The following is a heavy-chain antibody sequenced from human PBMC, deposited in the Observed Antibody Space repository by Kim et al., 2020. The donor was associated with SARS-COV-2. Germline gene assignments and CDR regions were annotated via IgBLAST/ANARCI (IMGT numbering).Heavy chain of an antibody. CDR2: ISNRGGST. Sequence: GGSLRLSCAASGFTFSSYAMSWVRQAPGKGLEWVSGISNRGGSTYYADSVNGRFTISRDNSKNTLYLQMNSLRAEDTAVYYCARQGIGRYCSGGSCYFFDYWGQGTLVTVSS. D-gene: IGHD2-15*01. J-gene: IGHJ4*02. V-gene: IGHV3-23*01. CDR1: GFTFSSYA. CDR3: ARQGIGRYCSGGSCYFFDY.